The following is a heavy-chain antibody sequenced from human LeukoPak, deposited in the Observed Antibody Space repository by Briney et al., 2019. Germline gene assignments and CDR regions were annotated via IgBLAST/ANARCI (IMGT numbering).Heavy chain of an antibody. CDR1: GFTFSSYS. D-gene: IGHD4-17*01. CDR3: VYGDLVRTVNYFDY. CDR2: ISSSSSYI. V-gene: IGHV3-21*01. Sequence: GGSLRLSCAASGFTFSSYSMNWVRQAPGKGLEWVSSISSSSSYIYYADSVKGRFTISRDNAKNSLFLQMTSLRAEDTAVYYCVYGDLVRTVNYFDYWGQGTLVTVSS. J-gene: IGHJ4*02.